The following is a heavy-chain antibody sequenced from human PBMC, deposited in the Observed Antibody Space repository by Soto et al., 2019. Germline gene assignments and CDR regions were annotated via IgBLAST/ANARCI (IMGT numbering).Heavy chain of an antibody. Sequence: AGSLRVSCAASGFTFSDYYMSCIRQAQGKGLEWVSYISSSGSTIYYADSVKGRFTISRDNAKNSLFLQMNSLRADDTAVYYCAKAWYYDSSGYLPFDYWGQGTLVTVSS. V-gene: IGHV3-11*01. CDR2: ISSSGSTI. CDR1: GFTFSDYY. CDR3: AKAWYYDSSGYLPFDY. J-gene: IGHJ4*02. D-gene: IGHD3-22*01.